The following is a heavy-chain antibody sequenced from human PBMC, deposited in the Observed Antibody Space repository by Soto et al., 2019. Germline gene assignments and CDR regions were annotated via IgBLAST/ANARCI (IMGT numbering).Heavy chain of an antibody. CDR1: SDHIAGENW. J-gene: IGHJ4*02. Sequence: QVQLQESGPGLVKPSETLSLTCTVSSDHIAGENWWSWVRQPPGMGLEWIGEIFHTGGTNYNPSLKGRVTMEVDKSKNQLSLKLISATAADTAVYYCARVFSSGSGWMYYFDFWGQGTLVSVSS. D-gene: IGHD6-25*01. CDR2: IFHTGGT. V-gene: IGHV4-4*02. CDR3: ARVFSSGSGWMYYFDF.